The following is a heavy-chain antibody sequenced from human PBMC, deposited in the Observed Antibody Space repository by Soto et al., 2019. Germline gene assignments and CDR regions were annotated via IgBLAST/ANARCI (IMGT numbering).Heavy chain of an antibody. D-gene: IGHD3-16*01. CDR1: GYIFVNYG. V-gene: IGHV1-18*01. J-gene: IGHJ6*02. CDR2: ISTYSGNT. CDR3: AMVDNYVTPTPQDV. Sequence: QVQLVQSGDEVRKPGSSVKVSCKASGYIFVNYGIAWVRQAPGQGLECMGWISTYSGNTHYASKVQGRLTMTTDTSTSTAYMDRGSLTSDDTAVYYCAMVDNYVTPTPQDVWGQGTTVTVSS.